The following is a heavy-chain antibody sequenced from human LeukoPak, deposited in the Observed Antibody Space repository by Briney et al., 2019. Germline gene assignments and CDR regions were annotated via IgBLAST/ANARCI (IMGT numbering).Heavy chain of an antibody. J-gene: IGHJ4*02. CDR3: ARAEGQGELFDY. Sequence: GGPLRLSCAASGFTFSSYAMSWVRQAPGKGLEWVSAISGSGGSTYYADSVKGRFTISRDNAKNSLYLQMNSLRAGDTAVYYCARAEGQGELFDYWGQGTLVTVSS. CDR1: GFTFSSYA. V-gene: IGHV3-23*01. CDR2: ISGSGGST. D-gene: IGHD1-26*01.